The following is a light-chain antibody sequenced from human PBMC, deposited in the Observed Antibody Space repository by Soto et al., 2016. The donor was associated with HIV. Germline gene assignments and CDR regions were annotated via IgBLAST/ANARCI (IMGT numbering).Light chain of an antibody. CDR1: QSIGSW. V-gene: IGKV1-12*01. Sequence: DIQMTQSPSSVSASVGDRVTITCRTNQSIGSWLAWYQQKAGKASKLLIYGAASLQSGVPSRFSGSGSGTEFTLTISSLQPEDLATYYCQQANSFPMFTFGPGTKVDIK. J-gene: IGKJ3*01. CDR2: GAA. CDR3: QQANSFPMFT.